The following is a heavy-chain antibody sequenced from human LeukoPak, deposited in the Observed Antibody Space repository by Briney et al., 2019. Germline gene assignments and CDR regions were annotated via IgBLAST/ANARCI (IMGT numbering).Heavy chain of an antibody. V-gene: IGHV3-23*01. CDR3: ARAPGLLRGGSYAKRGYWYFDL. CDR2: IINSDGTT. J-gene: IGHJ2*01. D-gene: IGHD1-26*01. CDR1: GFTFSNYA. Sequence: GGSLRLSCAASGFTFSNYAMSWVRQAPGKGLEWVSTIINSDGTTYYADSVRGRFTISRDNYKNTLYLQMNSLRAEDTAVYYCARAPGLLRGGSYAKRGYWYFDLWGRGTLVTVSS.